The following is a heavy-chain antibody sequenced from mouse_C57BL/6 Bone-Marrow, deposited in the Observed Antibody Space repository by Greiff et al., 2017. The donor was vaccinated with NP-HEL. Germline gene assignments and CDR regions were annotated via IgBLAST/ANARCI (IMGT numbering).Heavy chain of an antibody. CDR2: FWWDDDK. CDR3: ARIGHYYGSRYFDY. CDR1: GFSLSTFGMG. D-gene: IGHD1-1*01. V-gene: IGHV8-8*01. J-gene: IGHJ2*01. Sequence: QVQLQQSGPGILQPSQTLSLTCSFSGFSLSTFGMGVGWIRQPSGKGLEWLAHFWWDDDKYYNPALKSRLPISKDTSKNQVFLKVANVDTADTATYSCARIGHYYGSRYFDYWGQGTTLTVSS.